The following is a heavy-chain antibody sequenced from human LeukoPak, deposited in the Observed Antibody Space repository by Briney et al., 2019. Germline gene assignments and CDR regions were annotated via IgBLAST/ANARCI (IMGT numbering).Heavy chain of an antibody. CDR3: VRDLILVWTPGDDFDF. Sequence: SGGSLRLSCAASGFALSAYWMHWVRHAPGKGLEWVSRINEVATTITYADSVKGRFIISRDNSKKSLYLQMNSLRAEDTAVYYCVRDLILVWTPGDDFDFWGQGTLVIVSS. J-gene: IGHJ4*02. V-gene: IGHV3-74*01. CDR1: GFALSAYW. D-gene: IGHD3-16*01. CDR2: INEVATTI.